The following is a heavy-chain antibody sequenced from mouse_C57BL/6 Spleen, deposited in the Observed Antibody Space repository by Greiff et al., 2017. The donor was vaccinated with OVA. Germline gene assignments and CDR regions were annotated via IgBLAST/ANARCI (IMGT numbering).Heavy chain of an antibody. Sequence: EVKVVESGGDLVKPGGSLKLSCAASGFTFSSYGMSWVRQTPDKRLEWVATISSGGSYTYYPDSVKGRFTISRDNAKNTLYLQMSSLKSEDTAMYYCARMAGYCFDYWGQGTTLTVSS. CDR3: ARMAGYCFDY. D-gene: IGHD2-2*01. CDR2: ISSGGSYT. J-gene: IGHJ2*01. V-gene: IGHV5-6*01. CDR1: GFTFSSYG.